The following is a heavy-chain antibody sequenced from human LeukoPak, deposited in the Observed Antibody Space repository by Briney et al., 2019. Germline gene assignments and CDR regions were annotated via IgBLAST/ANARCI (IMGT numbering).Heavy chain of an antibody. V-gene: IGHV6-1*01. CDR2: TYYRCKWCN. J-gene: IGHJ3*02. CDR3: ARGPLLAALAFDI. Sequence: SQTLSLTCAISGDSVSSKSAAWNWIRQSPSRGLEWLGRTYYRCKWCNDYAVSVKSRISFNSDTSKNQYSLHLNSVTPEHTAVYYCARGPLLAALAFDIWGQGPMVTVSS. D-gene: IGHD1-26*01. CDR1: GDSVSSKSAA.